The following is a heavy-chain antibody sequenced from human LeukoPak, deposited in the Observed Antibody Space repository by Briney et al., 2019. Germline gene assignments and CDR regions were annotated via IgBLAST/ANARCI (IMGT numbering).Heavy chain of an antibody. CDR3: ARDSGYCSGGSCYGLFDS. J-gene: IGHJ4*02. Sequence: GGSLRLSFAASGFTFSSYGMSWVRQAPGKGLEWVANIKQDGSEKYYVDSVKGRFTISRDNAKNSLYLQMNSLRAEDTAVYYCARDSGYCSGGSCYGLFDSWGQGTLVTVSS. CDR2: IKQDGSEK. CDR1: GFTFSSYG. V-gene: IGHV3-7*01. D-gene: IGHD2-15*01.